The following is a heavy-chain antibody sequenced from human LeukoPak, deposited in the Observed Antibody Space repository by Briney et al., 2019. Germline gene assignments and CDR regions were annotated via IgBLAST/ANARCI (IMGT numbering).Heavy chain of an antibody. CDR3: ARDRVTMVRGVITDDAFDI. D-gene: IGHD3-10*01. Sequence: GGSLRLSCAASGFTFSSYWMHWVRQAPGKGLVWVSRINSDGSSTSYADSVKDRFTISRDNAKNSLYLQMNSLRAEDTAVYYCARDRVTMVRGVITDDAFDIWGQGTMVTVSS. J-gene: IGHJ3*02. CDR2: INSDGSST. V-gene: IGHV3-74*01. CDR1: GFTFSSYW.